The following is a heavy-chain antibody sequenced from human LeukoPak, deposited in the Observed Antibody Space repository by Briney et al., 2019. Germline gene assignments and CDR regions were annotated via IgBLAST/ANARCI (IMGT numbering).Heavy chain of an antibody. D-gene: IGHD3-10*01. CDR1: GYTFTSYY. V-gene: IGHV1-46*01. Sequence: GASVKVSCKASGYTFTSYYMHWVRQAPGQGLEWMGIINPSGGSTSYAQKFEGRVTMTRDTSTSTVYMEVSSLRSEDTAVYYCARGGPQFPMVRGVFEYWGQGTLVTVSS. J-gene: IGHJ4*02. CDR3: ARGGPQFPMVRGVFEY. CDR2: INPSGGST.